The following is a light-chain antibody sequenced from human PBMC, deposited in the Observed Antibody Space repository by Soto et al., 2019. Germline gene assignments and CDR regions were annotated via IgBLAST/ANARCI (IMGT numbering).Light chain of an antibody. CDR1: QSVSNN. CDR3: QQYNVWPLT. V-gene: IGKV3-15*01. J-gene: IGKJ4*01. Sequence: EIVMTQSPATLSVSPGERATLSCSASQSVSNNLAWYQQKPGQTPKLLIYVTSTRATGIPARFSGSGSRTEFTLTISSLKFEDFAVYYCQQYNVWPLTFGGGTKVEFK. CDR2: VTS.